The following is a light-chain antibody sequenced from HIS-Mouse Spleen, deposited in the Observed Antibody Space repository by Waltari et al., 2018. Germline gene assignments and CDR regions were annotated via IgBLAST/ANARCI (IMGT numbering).Light chain of an antibody. CDR3: CSYAGSSTYWV. J-gene: IGLJ3*02. CDR1: SSDGGSYNL. Sequence: QSALTQPASVSGSPGQSITISCTGTSSDGGSYNLVSRYQQHPGKAPQLIIYEGSKRPSGVSNRFSGSKSGNTASLTISGLQAEDEADYYCCSYAGSSTYWVFGGGTKLTVL. CDR2: EGS. V-gene: IGLV2-23*01.